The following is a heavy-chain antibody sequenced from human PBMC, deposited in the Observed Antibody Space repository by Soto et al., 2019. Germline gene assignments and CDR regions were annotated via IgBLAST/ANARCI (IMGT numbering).Heavy chain of an antibody. CDR3: ATESGSTYGYFDY. CDR2: ISGSGST. J-gene: IGHJ4*02. CDR1: GGSVSSGYNY. V-gene: IGHV4-30-4*01. Sequence: SETLSLTCTVSGGSVSSGYNYWSWIRQSPGKGLEWIGYISGSGSTGYNPSLKNRLTMSVDRSKNQFTLRLTSVTAADTAVYFCATESGSTYGYFDYWGQGTQVTVYS. D-gene: IGHD5-18*01.